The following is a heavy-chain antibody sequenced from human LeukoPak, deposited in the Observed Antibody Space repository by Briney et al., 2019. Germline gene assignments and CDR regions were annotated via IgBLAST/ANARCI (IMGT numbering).Heavy chain of an antibody. CDR1: GFTFSSYG. J-gene: IGHJ5*02. V-gene: IGHV3-30*02. CDR3: AKLVVPAADNWFDP. CDR2: IRYDGSNK. Sequence: PGGSLRLSCAAYGFTFSSYGMHWVRQAPGKGLEWVAFIRYDGSNKYYADSVKGRFTISRDNSKNTLYLQMNSLRAEDTAVYYCAKLVVPAADNWFDPWGQGTLVTVSS. D-gene: IGHD2-2*01.